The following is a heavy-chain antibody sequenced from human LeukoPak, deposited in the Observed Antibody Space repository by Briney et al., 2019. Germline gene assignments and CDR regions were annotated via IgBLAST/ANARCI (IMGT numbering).Heavy chain of an antibody. Sequence: GASVKVSCKASGGTFSSYAISWVRQAPGQGLEWMGRINPHSGGTHYSQNFQGRVTMTRDTSIGTAYMELSRLRSDDTAVYYCARQADYDSSGHIDYWGQGTLVTVSS. CDR1: GGTFSSYA. J-gene: IGHJ4*02. D-gene: IGHD3-22*01. CDR2: INPHSGGT. CDR3: ARQADYDSSGHIDY. V-gene: IGHV1-2*06.